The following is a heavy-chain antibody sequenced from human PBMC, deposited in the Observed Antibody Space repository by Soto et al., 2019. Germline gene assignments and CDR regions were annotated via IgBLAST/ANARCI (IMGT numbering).Heavy chain of an antibody. CDR3: ARTLYGDNVDY. CDR1: GYTVTSYD. J-gene: IGHJ4*02. D-gene: IGHD4-17*01. Sequence: QVQLVQSGAEVKKRGASVKVSCKASGYTVTSYDSKWVRQATAQGLEWMGWMNPNSGNTGYAQKFQGRVTMTRNTSISTAYMELSSLRSEDTAVYYCARTLYGDNVDYWGQGTLVTVSS. CDR2: MNPNSGNT. V-gene: IGHV1-8*01.